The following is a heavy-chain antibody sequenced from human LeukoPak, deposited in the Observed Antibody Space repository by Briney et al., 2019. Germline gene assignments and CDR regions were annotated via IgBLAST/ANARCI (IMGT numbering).Heavy chain of an antibody. D-gene: IGHD2-2*01. Sequence: ASVKVSCKASAYTFTSYAMHWVRQAPGQRLEWMGWINAGNGNTKYSQELQGRVTITRDTSASTAYMELSSLRSEDMAVYYCARAAAHGAFDIWGQGTMVTVSS. V-gene: IGHV1-3*03. CDR2: INAGNGNT. CDR1: AYTFTSYA. CDR3: ARAAAHGAFDI. J-gene: IGHJ3*02.